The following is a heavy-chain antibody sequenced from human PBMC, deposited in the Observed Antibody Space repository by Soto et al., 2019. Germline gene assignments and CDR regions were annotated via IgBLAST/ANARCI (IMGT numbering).Heavy chain of an antibody. CDR2: IYFNGNT. Sequence: QLQLQESGPGLVKPSETLSLTCNVSGVSISDTRYYWGWIRQPPGKGLEWIGTIYFNGNTFYNPSVKSRLTISVDTSKNQFSLRLTSVTAADTAVYYCARQGSYWGQGTLVAVSS. CDR3: ARQGSY. CDR1: GVSISDTRYY. J-gene: IGHJ4*02. V-gene: IGHV4-39*01.